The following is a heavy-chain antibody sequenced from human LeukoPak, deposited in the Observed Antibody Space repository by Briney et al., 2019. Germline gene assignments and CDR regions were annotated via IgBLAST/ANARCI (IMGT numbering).Heavy chain of an antibody. CDR3: ALDDRGSYSFDY. CDR2: ISAYNGNT. Sequence: ASVKVSCKASGYTFTSYGISWVRQAPGQGLEWMGWISAYNGNTNYAQKLQGRVTMTTDTSTSTAYMEPRSLRSDDTAVYYCALDDRGSYSFDYWGQGTLVTVSS. D-gene: IGHD1-26*01. CDR1: GYTFTSYG. V-gene: IGHV1-18*01. J-gene: IGHJ4*02.